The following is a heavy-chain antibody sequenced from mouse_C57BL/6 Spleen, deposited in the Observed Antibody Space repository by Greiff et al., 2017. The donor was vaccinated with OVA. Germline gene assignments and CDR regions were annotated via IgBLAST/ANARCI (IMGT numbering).Heavy chain of an antibody. V-gene: IGHV1-59*01. J-gene: IGHJ4*01. CDR2: IDPSDSYT. D-gene: IGHD2-4*01. Sequence: QVQLKQPGAELVRPGTSVKLSCKASGYTFTSYWMHWVKQRPGQGLEWIGVIDPSDSYTNYNQKFKGKATLTVDTSSSTAYMQLSSLTSEDSAVYYCARRGYDYDYYAMDYWGQGTSVTVSS. CDR3: ARRGYDYDYYAMDY. CDR1: GYTFTSYW.